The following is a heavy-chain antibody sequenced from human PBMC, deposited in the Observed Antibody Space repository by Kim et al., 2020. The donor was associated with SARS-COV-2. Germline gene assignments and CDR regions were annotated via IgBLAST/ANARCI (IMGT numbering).Heavy chain of an antibody. V-gene: IGHV4-39*01. CDR2: IYYSGST. Sequence: SETLSLTCTVSGGSISSSSYYWGWIRQPPGKGLEWIGSIYYSGSTYYNPSLKSRVTISVDTSKNQFSLKLSSVTAADTAVYYCARHPKKTTVGGFPFDYWGQGTLVTVSS. J-gene: IGHJ4*02. CDR3: ARHPKKTTVGGFPFDY. CDR1: GGSISSSSYY. D-gene: IGHD4-17*01.